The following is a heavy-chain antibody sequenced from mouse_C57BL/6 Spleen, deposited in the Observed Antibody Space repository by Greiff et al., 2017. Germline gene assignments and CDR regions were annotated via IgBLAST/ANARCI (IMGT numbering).Heavy chain of an antibody. D-gene: IGHD1-1*01. V-gene: IGHV1-82*01. J-gene: IGHJ2*01. CDR2: IYPGDGDT. Sequence: QVQLQQSGPELVKPGASVKISCKASGYAFSSSWMNWVKPRPGKGLEWIGRIYPGDGDTNYNGKFKGKATLTADKSSSTAYMPLSSLTSADSAVYFCARSSYYYGSSYVFDYWGQGTTLTVSS. CDR1: GYAFSSSW. CDR3: ARSSYYYGSSYVFDY.